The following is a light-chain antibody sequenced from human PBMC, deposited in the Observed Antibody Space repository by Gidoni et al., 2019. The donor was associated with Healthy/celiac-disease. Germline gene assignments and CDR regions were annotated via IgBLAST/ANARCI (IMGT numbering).Light chain of an antibody. J-gene: IGKJ5*01. CDR1: QGISSY. CDR3: QQLNSYPESIT. CDR2: SAS. Sequence: DIQLTQSPSFLSASVGDRVTVTCRAHQGISSYLAWYQHKPGKAPKLLIYSASTLQSGVPSRFSGSGSGTEFTLTISSLQPEDFAPYYCQQLNSYPESITFGQGTRLEIK. V-gene: IGKV1-9*01.